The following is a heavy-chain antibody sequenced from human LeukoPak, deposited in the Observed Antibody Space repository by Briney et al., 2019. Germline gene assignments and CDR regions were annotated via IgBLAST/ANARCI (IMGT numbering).Heavy chain of an antibody. J-gene: IGHJ6*03. CDR2: IYSGGST. CDR1: GFTVSSNY. Sequence: GGSLRLSCAASGFTVSSNYMSWVRQAPGKGLEWVSVIYSGGSTYYADSVKGRFTISRDNSKNTLYLQMNSLRAEDTAVYYCARGARGGYDSVSYYYYYMDVWGKGPTVTVSS. CDR3: ARGARGGYDSVSYYYYYMDV. D-gene: IGHD5-12*01. V-gene: IGHV3-53*01.